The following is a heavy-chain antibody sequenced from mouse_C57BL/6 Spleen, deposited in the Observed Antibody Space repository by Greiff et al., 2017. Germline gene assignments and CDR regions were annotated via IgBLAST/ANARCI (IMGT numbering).Heavy chain of an antibody. CDR1: GFTFSSYT. CDR2: ISGGGGNT. CDR3: ARRGGSSHWYFDV. D-gene: IGHD1-1*01. J-gene: IGHJ1*03. Sequence: EVQLVESGGGLVKPGGSLKLSCAASGFTFSSYTMSWVRQTPETRLEWVATISGGGGNTYYPDSVKGRFTISRDNAKNTLYLQMSSLRSEDTALYYCARRGGSSHWYFDVWGTGTTVTVSS. V-gene: IGHV5-9*01.